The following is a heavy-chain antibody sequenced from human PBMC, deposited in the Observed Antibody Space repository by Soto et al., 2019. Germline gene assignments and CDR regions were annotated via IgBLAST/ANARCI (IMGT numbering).Heavy chain of an antibody. Sequence: PSETLSLTCAVYGGSFSGYYWSWIRQPPGKGLEWIGEINHSGSTNYNPPLKSRVTISVDTSKNQFSLKLSSVTAADTAVYYCARGLRFGTIWGQGTLVTVSS. CDR1: GGSFSGYY. D-gene: IGHD3-10*01. CDR2: INHSGST. V-gene: IGHV4-34*01. CDR3: ARGLRFGTI. J-gene: IGHJ4*02.